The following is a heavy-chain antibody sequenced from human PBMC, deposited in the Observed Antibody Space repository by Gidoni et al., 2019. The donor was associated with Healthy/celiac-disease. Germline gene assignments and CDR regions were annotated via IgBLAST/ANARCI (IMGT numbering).Heavy chain of an antibody. CDR3: ARFYAFDI. V-gene: IGHV3-30*03. CDR2: ISYDGSNK. Sequence: QVQLVESGGGVVQPGRSLRLSCAASGFTFSSYGMHWVRQAPGKGLEWVAVISYDGSNKYYADSVKGRFTISRDNFKNTLYLQMNSLRAEDTAVYYCARFYAFDIWGQGTMVTVSS. CDR1: GFTFSSYG. J-gene: IGHJ3*02.